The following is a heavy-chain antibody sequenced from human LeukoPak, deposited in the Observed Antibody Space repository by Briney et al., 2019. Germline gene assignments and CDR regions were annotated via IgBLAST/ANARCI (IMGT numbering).Heavy chain of an antibody. CDR3: ARPRLPVAGTRWFDP. J-gene: IGHJ5*02. CDR2: IGSGSAGT. D-gene: IGHD6-13*01. V-gene: IGHV3-23*01. CDR1: GFTFSAYA. Sequence: GGSLRLSCAGSGFTFSAYAMSWVRQAPGKGLEWVSAIGSGSAGTHYADSVKGRFTIYRDDSKNTLYLQMNSLRAEDTTVYYCARPRLPVAGTRWFDPWGQGTLVTVSS.